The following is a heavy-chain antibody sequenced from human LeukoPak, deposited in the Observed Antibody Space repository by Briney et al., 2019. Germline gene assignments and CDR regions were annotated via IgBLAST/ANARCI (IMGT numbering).Heavy chain of an antibody. CDR3: AKGGSGSYARLNYFDY. Sequence: GGSLRLSCAASGLTFSSYAMSWVRQAPGKGLEWVSTISGSGGITYYADSVKGRFTISRDYAKNTLCLQMNSLRAEDTAVYYCAKGGSGSYARLNYFDYWGQGTLVTVSS. V-gene: IGHV3-23*01. CDR2: ISGSGGIT. D-gene: IGHD1-26*01. J-gene: IGHJ4*02. CDR1: GLTFSSYA.